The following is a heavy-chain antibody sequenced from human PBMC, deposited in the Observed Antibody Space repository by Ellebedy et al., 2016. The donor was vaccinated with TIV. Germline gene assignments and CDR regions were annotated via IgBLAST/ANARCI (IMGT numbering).Heavy chain of an antibody. V-gene: IGHV3-30-3*01. D-gene: IGHD3-10*01. Sequence: GGSLRLSXAASGFSFSNYALHWVRQAPGKGLEWVAVTSYDGSYKYYADSVKGRFTISRDHSQNTLFLQMNSLRPEDTAVYYCARDGPTAKLYDYYGSGSFDYWGQGTLVTVSS. CDR2: TSYDGSYK. CDR3: ARDGPTAKLYDYYGSGSFDY. J-gene: IGHJ4*02. CDR1: GFSFSNYA.